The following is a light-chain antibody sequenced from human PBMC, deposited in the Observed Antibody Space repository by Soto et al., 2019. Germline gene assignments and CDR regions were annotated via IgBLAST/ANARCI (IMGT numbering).Light chain of an antibody. J-gene: IGLJ1*01. Sequence: QSVLTQPRSVSGSPGQSITISCTGTSSDVGGYNYVSWYRQHPGKAPKLMIYDVSKRPSGVPDRFSGSKSGNTASLTISGLQAEDEADYYCCSYAGSYTHYVFGTGTKVTVL. CDR3: CSYAGSYTHYV. CDR2: DVS. V-gene: IGLV2-11*01. CDR1: SSDVGGYNY.